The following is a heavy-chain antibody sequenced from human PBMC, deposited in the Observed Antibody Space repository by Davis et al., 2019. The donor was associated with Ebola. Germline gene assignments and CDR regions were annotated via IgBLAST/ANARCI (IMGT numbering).Heavy chain of an antibody. V-gene: IGHV3-30*03. J-gene: IGHJ6*02. Sequence: GESLKISCAASGFTFSSYGMHWVRQAPGKGLEWVAVISYDGSNKYYADSVKGRFTISRDNSKNTLYLQMNSLRAEDTAVYYCARALGYGMDVWGQGTTVTVSS. CDR3: ARALGYGMDV. CDR2: ISYDGSNK. CDR1: GFTFSSYG.